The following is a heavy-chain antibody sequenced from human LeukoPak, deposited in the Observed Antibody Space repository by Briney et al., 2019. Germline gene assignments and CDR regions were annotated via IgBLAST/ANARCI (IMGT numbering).Heavy chain of an antibody. CDR3: ATSTDYGGNAPSEYFQH. CDR2: IYYSGST. Sequence: PSETLSLTCTVSGGSISSGGYYWSWIRQHPGKGLEWIGYIYYSGSTYYNPSLKSRVTISVDTSKNQFSLKLSSVTAADTAVYYCATSTDYGGNAPSEYFQHWGQGTLVTVSS. J-gene: IGHJ1*01. CDR1: GGSISSGGYY. V-gene: IGHV4-31*03. D-gene: IGHD4-17*01.